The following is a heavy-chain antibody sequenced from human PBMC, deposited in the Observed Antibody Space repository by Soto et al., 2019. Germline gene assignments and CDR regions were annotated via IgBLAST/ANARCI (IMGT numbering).Heavy chain of an antibody. CDR1: GGSISSSNW. J-gene: IGHJ4*02. D-gene: IGHD3-22*01. CDR3: ARDGMYYYDSSGYYYGGWFDY. V-gene: IGHV4-4*02. Sequence: PSETLSLTCAVSGGSISSSNWWSWVRQPPGKGLEWIGEIYHSGSTNYNPSLKSRVTISVDKSKNQFSLKLSSVTAADTAVYYCARDGMYYYDSSGYYYGGWFDYWGQGTLVTVSS. CDR2: IYHSGST.